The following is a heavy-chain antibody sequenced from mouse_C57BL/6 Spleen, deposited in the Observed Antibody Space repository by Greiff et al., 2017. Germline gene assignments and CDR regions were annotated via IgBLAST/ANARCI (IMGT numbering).Heavy chain of an antibody. J-gene: IGHJ3*01. D-gene: IGHD3-2*02. V-gene: IGHV1-82*01. Sequence: VKLQESGPELVKPGASVKISCKASGYAFSSSWLHWVKQRPGKGLAWIGRIYPGDGDTTYNGKFKGKATLTADKSSSTASMQRSRLTAEDSAVYFWAPGDSAGYAWFAYRGQGTLVTVSA. CDR3: APGDSAGYAWFAY. CDR1: GYAFSSSW. CDR2: IYPGDGDT.